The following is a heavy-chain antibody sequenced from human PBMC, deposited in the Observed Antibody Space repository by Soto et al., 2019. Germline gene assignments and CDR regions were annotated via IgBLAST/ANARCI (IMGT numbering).Heavy chain of an antibody. V-gene: IGHV4-30-4*02. CDR3: ARRRYLYRWFDP. CDR2: IYNSGIT. D-gene: IGHD3-16*02. Sequence: SDTLSLTCTVSGGSISSGDYYWNWIRQPPGKGLEWIGYIYNSGITNYNPSLKSRVTISVDSSKNQFSLKLSSVTAADTAVYYCARRRYLYRWFDPWGQGTLVTVS. CDR1: GGSISSGDYY. J-gene: IGHJ5*02.